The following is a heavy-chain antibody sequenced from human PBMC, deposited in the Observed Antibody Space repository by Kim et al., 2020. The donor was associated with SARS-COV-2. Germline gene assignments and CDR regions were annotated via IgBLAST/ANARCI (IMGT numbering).Heavy chain of an antibody. V-gene: IGHV6-1*01. Sequence: SQTLSLTCAISGDTVSSNSAAWHWIRQSPSRGLEWLGRTYFRSKWYDDYAASVKGRITIKPDTSKNQISLQLNSVTPEDTAVYYCTRAQSTTYEKYYLFHVLDVWGQGTTVTVSS. CDR1: GDTVSSNSAA. CDR3: TRAQSTTYEKYYLFHVLDV. CDR2: TYFRSKWYD. J-gene: IGHJ6*02. D-gene: IGHD3-10*01.